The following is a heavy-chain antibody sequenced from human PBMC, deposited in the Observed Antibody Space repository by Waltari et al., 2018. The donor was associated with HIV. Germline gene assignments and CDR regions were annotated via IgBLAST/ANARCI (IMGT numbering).Heavy chain of an antibody. V-gene: IGHV3-11*01. J-gene: IGHJ6*02. Sequence: QVQLVESGGGLVKPGGSLRLSCAASGFTFSDFYMSWIRQAPGKGLGGVSNLSGSGNTIYDADAVKGRFTVSRNNAENSLYLQMNSLRVEDTAVYYCARHIAPPGLNHYYYGLAVWGQGTTVTVSS. D-gene: IGHD6-13*01. CDR1: GFTFSDFY. CDR2: LSGSGNTI. CDR3: ARHIAPPGLNHYYYGLAV.